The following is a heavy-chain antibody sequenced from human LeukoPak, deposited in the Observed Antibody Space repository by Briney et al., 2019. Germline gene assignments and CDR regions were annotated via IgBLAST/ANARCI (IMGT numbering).Heavy chain of an antibody. Sequence: PGGSLRLSCAASGFTVRSNYMSWVRQAPGKGLEWVSVIYSGGRTYYADSVKGRFTISRDNSKNTLYLQMNSLRAEDTAVYYCAKETYYYDSSGGFDYWGQGTLVTVSS. CDR3: AKETYYYDSSGGFDY. V-gene: IGHV3-53*01. D-gene: IGHD3-22*01. J-gene: IGHJ4*02. CDR1: GFTVRSNY. CDR2: IYSGGRT.